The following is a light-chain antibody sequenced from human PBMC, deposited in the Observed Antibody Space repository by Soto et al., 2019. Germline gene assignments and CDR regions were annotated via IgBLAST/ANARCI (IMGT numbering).Light chain of an antibody. CDR1: QSVSSS. CDR3: QQYNNWWT. CDR2: GAS. J-gene: IGKJ1*01. V-gene: IGKV3-15*01. Sequence: EIVMTQSPATLSVSPGERATLSCRPSQSVSSSLAWYQQKPGQAPRLLIYGASTRATGIPARFSGSGSETEFTLTISSLQSEDSAVYYCQQYNNWWTFGQGTKVEIK.